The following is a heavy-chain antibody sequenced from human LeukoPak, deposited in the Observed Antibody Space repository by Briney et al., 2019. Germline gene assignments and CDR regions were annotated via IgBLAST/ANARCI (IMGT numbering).Heavy chain of an antibody. CDR1: GFTFTGHY. J-gene: IGHJ4*02. Sequence: GASVKVSCKASGFTFTGHYIHWVRQAPGQGLEWMGYINPHSGGTNSPQKFQGRVTLTTDTSISAAYMELSSLISDDTAMYYCVSEGNEVLTKDFDSWGQGTLVTVSS. CDR3: VSEGNEVLTKDFDS. V-gene: IGHV1-2*02. D-gene: IGHD4-23*01. CDR2: INPHSGGT.